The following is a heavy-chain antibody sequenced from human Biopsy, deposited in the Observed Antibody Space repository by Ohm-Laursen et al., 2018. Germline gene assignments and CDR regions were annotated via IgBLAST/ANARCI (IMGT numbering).Heavy chain of an antibody. CDR3: ARTPILIVSAGLVYRHRRHLQGMDV. J-gene: IGHJ6*02. CDR1: GFSLSARGMC. Sequence: TQTLTLTCSFSGFSLSARGMCVSWILQAPGKALEWLVRVDWDDYKDYSASLQTKLSISKDTSNDQVVLTVNNVDPADTATYYCARTPILIVSAGLVYRHRRHLQGMDVWGQGIAVTVS. D-gene: IGHD6-13*01. V-gene: IGHV2-70*11. CDR2: VDWDDYK.